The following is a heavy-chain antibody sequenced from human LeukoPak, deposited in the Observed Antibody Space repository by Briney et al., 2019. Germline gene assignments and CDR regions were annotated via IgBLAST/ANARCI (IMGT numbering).Heavy chain of an antibody. D-gene: IGHD3/OR15-3a*01. J-gene: IGHJ3*02. V-gene: IGHV3-23*01. CDR3: AKGGLEYDAFDI. CDR1: GFTFSSYA. Sequence: GGSLRLSCAASGFTFSSYAMSRVRQAPGKGLEWVSAISGSGGSTYYADSVKGRFTISRDNSKNTLYLQMNSLRAEDTAVYYCAKGGLEYDAFDIWGQGTMVTVSS. CDR2: ISGSGGST.